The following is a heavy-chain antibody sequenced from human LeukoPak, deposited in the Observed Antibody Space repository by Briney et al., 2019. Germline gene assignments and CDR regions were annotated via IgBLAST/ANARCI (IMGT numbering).Heavy chain of an antibody. CDR1: GYTLTELS. Sequence: ASVKVSCKVSGYTLTELSMHWVRHAPGKGLEWMVGFYPEDGETIYAQKFQGRVTMTEDTSTDTAYMELSSLRSEDTAVYYCATVSSRMVRGVLSFDYWGQGTLVTVSS. CDR3: ATVSSRMVRGVLSFDY. CDR2: FYPEDGET. D-gene: IGHD3-10*01. J-gene: IGHJ4*02. V-gene: IGHV1-24*01.